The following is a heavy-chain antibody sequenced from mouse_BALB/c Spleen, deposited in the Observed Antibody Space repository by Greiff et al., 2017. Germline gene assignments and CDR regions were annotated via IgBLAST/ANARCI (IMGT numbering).Heavy chain of an antibody. CDR3: TRGQLGPFAY. CDR2: IRLKSNNYAT. D-gene: IGHD3-2*01. CDR1: GFTFSNYW. V-gene: IGHV6-6*02. Sequence: EVKLMESGGGLVQPGGSMKLSCVASGFTFSNYWMNWVRQSPEKGLEWVAEIRLKSNNYATHYAESVKGRFTISRDDSKSSVYLQMNNLRAEDTGIYYCTRGQLGPFAYWGQGTLVTVSA. J-gene: IGHJ3*01.